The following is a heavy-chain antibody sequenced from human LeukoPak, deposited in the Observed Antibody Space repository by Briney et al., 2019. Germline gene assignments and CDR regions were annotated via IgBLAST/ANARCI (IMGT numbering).Heavy chain of an antibody. CDR1: GDSVRSYF. J-gene: IGHJ4*02. CDR2: IYYSGST. V-gene: IGHV4-59*06. D-gene: IGHD3-16*01. Sequence: SETLSLTCIVSGDSVRSYFWSWIRQPPGKGLEWIGYIYYSGSTYYNPSLKSQVTILVDTSKNQFSLKLSSVTAADTAVYYCARGGLDFDYWGQGTLVTVSS. CDR3: ARGGLDFDY.